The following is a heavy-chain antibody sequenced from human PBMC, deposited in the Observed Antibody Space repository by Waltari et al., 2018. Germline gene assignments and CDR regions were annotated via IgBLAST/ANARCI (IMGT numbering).Heavy chain of an antibody. V-gene: IGHV3-23*01. Sequence: EEHLLEFGGGLAQPGGSLRLSCAASGFNFISYALSWVRQAPGKGLEWVSGISDSGVITKYADSVKGRFTVSRDNSKNTVFLHLNSLRAEDTAIYYCARHLYSIDYLELAKWGQGTLVTVSS. CDR3: ARHLYSIDYLELAK. CDR1: GFNFISYA. CDR2: ISDSGVIT. D-gene: IGHD3-22*01. J-gene: IGHJ4*02.